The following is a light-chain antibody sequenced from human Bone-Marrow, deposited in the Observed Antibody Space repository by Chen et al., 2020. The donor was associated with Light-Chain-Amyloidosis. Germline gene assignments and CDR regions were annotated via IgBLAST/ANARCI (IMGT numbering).Light chain of an antibody. V-gene: IGLV3-10*01. CDR1: ALPKKD. J-gene: IGLJ3*02. Sequence: SYELTQTHSVSVSPGQAARITCSRDALPKKDAYLYQQRSGQAPVLVIYDDVKLASGISERFSGSSSGTGATLTISGAQVVDEADYDCYSSDNNGSHNGPWVFGGGTKLTVL. CDR3: YSSDNNGSHNGPWV. CDR2: DDV.